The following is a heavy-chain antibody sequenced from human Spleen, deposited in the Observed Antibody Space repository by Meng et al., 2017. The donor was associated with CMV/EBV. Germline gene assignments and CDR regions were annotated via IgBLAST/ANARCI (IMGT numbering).Heavy chain of an antibody. D-gene: IGHD3-9*01. V-gene: IGHV3-74*01. CDR2: LNTDGTTT. Sequence: GESLKISCAASGFTFSRYWMQWVRQAPGKGLVWVSRLNTDGTTTAYADSVKGRFTISRDNAKNSLYLQMNSLRAEDTAVYYCARGGYDNYVDYWGQGTLVTVSS. CDR3: ARGGYDNYVDY. CDR1: GFTFSRYW. J-gene: IGHJ4*02.